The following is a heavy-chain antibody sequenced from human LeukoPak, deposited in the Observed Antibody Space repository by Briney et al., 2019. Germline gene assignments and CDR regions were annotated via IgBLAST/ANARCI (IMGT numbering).Heavy chain of an antibody. Sequence: GGSLRLSCVASGFTFSGYGIHWVRQAPGKGLEWVGIIWYDGSDKYYADSVKGRFTISRDNSRKTLYLQMNSLRVEDTAVYYCAKERTVAGMRGFDYWGQGTLVTVSS. CDR1: GFTFSGYG. D-gene: IGHD6-19*01. CDR3: AKERTVAGMRGFDY. CDR2: IWYDGSDK. J-gene: IGHJ4*02. V-gene: IGHV3-33*06.